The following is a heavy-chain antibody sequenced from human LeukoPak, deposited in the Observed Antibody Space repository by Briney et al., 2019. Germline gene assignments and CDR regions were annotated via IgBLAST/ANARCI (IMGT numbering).Heavy chain of an antibody. CDR1: GGSISTYY. CDR2: LYYSGST. Sequence: PSETLSLTCTVSGGSISTYYWSWIRQPPGRGLEWIGYLYYSGSTNYNPSLKSRVTISVDTSKNQSSLKLSSVTAADTAVYYCASGPWFGDPSVWGQGTLVTVSS. CDR3: ASGPWFGDPSV. V-gene: IGHV4-59*01. J-gene: IGHJ4*02. D-gene: IGHD3-10*01.